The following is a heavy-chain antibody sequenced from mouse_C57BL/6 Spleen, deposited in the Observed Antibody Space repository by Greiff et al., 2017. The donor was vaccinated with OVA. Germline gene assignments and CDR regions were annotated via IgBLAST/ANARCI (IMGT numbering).Heavy chain of an antibody. D-gene: IGHD1-1*01. CDR1: GYTFTDYN. J-gene: IGHJ2*01. Sequence: VQLQQSGPELVKPGASVKTSCKASGYTFTDYNMHWVKQSHGKSLEWIGYINPNNGGTSYNQKFKGKATLTVNKSSSTAYMELRSLTSEDSAVYYCARDDYYGSSSFDYWGQGTTLTVSS. CDR3: ARDDYYGSSSFDY. CDR2: INPNNGGT. V-gene: IGHV1-22*01.